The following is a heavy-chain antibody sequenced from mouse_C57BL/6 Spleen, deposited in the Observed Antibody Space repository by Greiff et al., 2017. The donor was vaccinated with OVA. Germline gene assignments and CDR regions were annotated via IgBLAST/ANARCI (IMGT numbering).Heavy chain of an antibody. CDR2: IYPGDGDP. V-gene: IGHV1-80*01. CDR3: ARGGDYEGFAY. J-gene: IGHJ3*01. D-gene: IGHD2-4*01. Sequence: QVHVKQSGAELVKPGASVKISCKASGYAFSSYWMNWVKQRPGTGLEWIGQIYPGDGDPNYNGKFKGKATLTADKSSSTAYMQLSSLTSEDSAVYFCARGGDYEGFAYWGQGTLVTVSA. CDR1: GYAFSSYW.